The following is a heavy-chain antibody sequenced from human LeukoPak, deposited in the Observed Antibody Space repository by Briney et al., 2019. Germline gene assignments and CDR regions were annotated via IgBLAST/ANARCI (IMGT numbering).Heavy chain of an antibody. CDR1: GFTVSSNY. Sequence: PGGSPRLSCAASGFTVSSNYMSWVRQAPGKGLEWVSVIYSGGSTYYADSVKGRFTISRDKSKNTLYLQMNSLRAEDTAVYYCARGPSYYYDSSGYYMSWGQGTLVTVSS. CDR2: IYSGGST. J-gene: IGHJ5*02. CDR3: ARGPSYYYDSSGYYMS. D-gene: IGHD3-22*01. V-gene: IGHV3-53*01.